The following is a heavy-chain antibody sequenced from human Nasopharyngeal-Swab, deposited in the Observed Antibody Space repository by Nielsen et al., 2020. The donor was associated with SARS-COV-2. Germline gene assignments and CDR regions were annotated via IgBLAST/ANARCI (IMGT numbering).Heavy chain of an antibody. Sequence: SQTLSLTCAVFCGSFGGYYWSWIRPSPQKGLELIGEIHPSCNLNFNPSLKSRVSISMDRSKNEFSLKMTSISVADTAIYYCARLNYDLMPGRFGRESEPVDIWGQGTKVSVS. CDR1: CGSFGGYY. D-gene: IGHD3-3*01. CDR2: IHPSCNL. V-gene: IGHV4-34*01. CDR3: ARLNYDLMPGRFGRESEPVDI. J-gene: IGHJ3*02.